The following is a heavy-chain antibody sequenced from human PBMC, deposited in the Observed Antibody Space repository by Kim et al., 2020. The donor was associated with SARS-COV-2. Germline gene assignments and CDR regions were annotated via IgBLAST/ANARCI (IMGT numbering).Heavy chain of an antibody. D-gene: IGHD3-10*01. CDR2: IGTAGDT. CDR3: ARAGYYYGSGSYYNYYYMDV. J-gene: IGHJ6*03. Sequence: GGSLRLSCAASGFTFSSYDMHWVRQATGKGLGWVSAIGTAGDTYYPGSVKGRFTISRENAKNSLYLQMNSMRAGDTAVYYCARAGYYYGSGSYYNYYYMDVWGKGTTVTVSS. CDR1: GFTFSSYD. V-gene: IGHV3-13*01.